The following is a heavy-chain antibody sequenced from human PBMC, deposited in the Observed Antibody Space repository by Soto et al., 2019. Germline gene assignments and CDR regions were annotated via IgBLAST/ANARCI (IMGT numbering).Heavy chain of an antibody. CDR1: GYTFTGYY. CDR3: ARGGYCSSTSCYIYFDL. J-gene: IGHJ2*01. CDR2: INPNSGGT. V-gene: IGHV1-2*04. Sequence: QVQLVQSGAEVKKPGASVKVSCKASGYTFTGYYMHWVRQAPGQGLEWMGWINPNSGGTNYAQKFQGWVTMTRDTSISTDYMELSRLRSDDTAVYYCARGGYCSSTSCYIYFDLWGRGTLVTVSS. D-gene: IGHD2-2*03.